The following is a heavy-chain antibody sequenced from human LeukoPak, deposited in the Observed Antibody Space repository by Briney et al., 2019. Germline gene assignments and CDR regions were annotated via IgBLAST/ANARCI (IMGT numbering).Heavy chain of an antibody. Sequence: GGSLRLSCTASGFLFGVYWISWVRQAPGKGLEWVANIKEDGSVQDYVDSVKGRFTISRDNAKNSVYLQMNSLRVDDTAVYYCVGQLLRAVWGKGTTVTVSS. V-gene: IGHV3-7*01. J-gene: IGHJ6*04. CDR3: VGQLLRAV. CDR1: GFLFGVYW. CDR2: IKEDGSVQ. D-gene: IGHD2-2*01.